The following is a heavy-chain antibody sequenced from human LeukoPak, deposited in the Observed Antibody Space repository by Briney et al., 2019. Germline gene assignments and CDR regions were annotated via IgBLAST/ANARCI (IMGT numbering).Heavy chain of an antibody. V-gene: IGHV4-59*01. CDR1: GGSISNYY. Sequence: SETLSLTCTVSGGSISNYYWSWIRQPPGKGLEWIGYIYYSGSTNYNPSLKSRLTISVDTSKNQFSLKLTSVTAADTAVYYCSRATSSWRPFDYWGQGALVTVSS. CDR3: SRATSSWRPFDY. CDR2: IYYSGST. J-gene: IGHJ4*02. D-gene: IGHD6-13*01.